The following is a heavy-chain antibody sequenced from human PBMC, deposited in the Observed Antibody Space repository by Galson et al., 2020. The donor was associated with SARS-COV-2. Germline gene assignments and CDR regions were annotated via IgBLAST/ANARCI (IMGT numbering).Heavy chain of an antibody. Sequence: GESLKISCAASGFTFSNAWMSWVRQAPGKGLEWVGRIKSKTDGGTTDYAAPVKGRFTISRDDSKNTLYLQMNSLKTEDTAVYYCTTGYCSSTSCQYTPVYYYYMDVWGKGTTVTVSS. CDR3: TTGYCSSTSCQYTPVYYYYMDV. V-gene: IGHV3-15*01. CDR1: GFTFSNAW. J-gene: IGHJ6*03. CDR2: IKSKTDGGTT. D-gene: IGHD2-2*01.